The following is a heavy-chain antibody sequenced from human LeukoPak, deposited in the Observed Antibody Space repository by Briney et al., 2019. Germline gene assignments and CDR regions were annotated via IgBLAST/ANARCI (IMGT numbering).Heavy chain of an antibody. CDR1: GGSISSSSYY. V-gene: IGHV4-39*01. J-gene: IGHJ4*02. CDR2: IYYSGST. D-gene: IGHD3-9*01. CDR3: ASRVLRYLDWLFDY. Sequence: SETLSLTCTVSGGSISSSSYYWGWIRQPPGKGLEWIGSIYYSGSTYYNPSLKSRVTISVDTSKNQFSLKLSSVTAADTAVYYCASRVLRYLDWLFDYWGQGTLVTVSS.